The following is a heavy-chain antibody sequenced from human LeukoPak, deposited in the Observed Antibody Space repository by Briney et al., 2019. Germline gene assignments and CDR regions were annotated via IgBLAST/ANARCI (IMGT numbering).Heavy chain of an antibody. J-gene: IGHJ4*02. V-gene: IGHV3-74*01. Sequence: QPGGSLRLSCAASGFTFSSYWMHWVRQAPGKGLVWVSRINNDGSSTSYADSVKGRFTISRDNAKNTLYLQMNSLRAEDTAVYYCARAWLGASGGQMDYWGQGTLVTVSS. CDR3: ARAWLGASGGQMDY. CDR1: GFTFSSYW. CDR2: INNDGSST. D-gene: IGHD1-26*01.